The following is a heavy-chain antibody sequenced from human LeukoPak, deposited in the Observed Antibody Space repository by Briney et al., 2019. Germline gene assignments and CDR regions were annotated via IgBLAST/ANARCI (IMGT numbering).Heavy chain of an antibody. CDR2: IYYSGDT. D-gene: IGHD3-10*01. Sequence: SETLSLTCTVSGGSISSGGYYWSWIRQPPGKGLEWIGYIYYSGDTYYNPSLKSRVTISVDTSKNQFSLKLTSVTAADTAVYYCARDRGVLGLFDYWGQGTLVTVSS. V-gene: IGHV4-30-4*08. J-gene: IGHJ4*02. CDR1: GGSISSGGYY. CDR3: ARDRGVLGLFDY.